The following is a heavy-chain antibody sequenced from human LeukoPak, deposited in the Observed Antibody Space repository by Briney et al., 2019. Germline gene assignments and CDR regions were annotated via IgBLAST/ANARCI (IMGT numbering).Heavy chain of an antibody. J-gene: IGHJ5*02. CDR3: ATYRQVLLPFEA. Sequence: PGGSLRLSCAASGFTFSTFAMIWVRQPPGKGLEWVSSIFPSGDEIHYADSVRGRFTIFRDNSKSTLSLQMNSLRAKDTAIHYCATYRQVLLPFEAWGQGTLVTVSS. D-gene: IGHD2-8*02. V-gene: IGHV3-23*01. CDR1: GFTFSTFA. CDR2: IFPSGDEI.